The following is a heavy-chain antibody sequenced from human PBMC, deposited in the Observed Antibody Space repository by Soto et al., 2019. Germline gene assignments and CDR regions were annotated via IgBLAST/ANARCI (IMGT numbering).Heavy chain of an antibody. V-gene: IGHV4-59*01. Sequence: PSETLSLTCTVSGGSISSYYWSWIRQPPGKGLEGIGYIYHSGSTNYNPSLKSRVTISVDTSKNQFSLKLSSVTAADTAVYHCARDNPYYYDSSGYSLPGYNWFDPWGQGTLVTVS. CDR2: IYHSGST. CDR1: GGSISSYY. J-gene: IGHJ5*02. D-gene: IGHD3-22*01. CDR3: ARDNPYYYDSSGYSLPGYNWFDP.